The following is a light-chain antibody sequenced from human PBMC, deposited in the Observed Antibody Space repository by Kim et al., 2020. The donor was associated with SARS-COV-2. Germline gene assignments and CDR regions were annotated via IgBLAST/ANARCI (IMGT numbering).Light chain of an antibody. CDR1: QDISSS. J-gene: IGKJ2*02. V-gene: IGKV1-27*01. Sequence: IQMTQSQSSLSASVGDRVTITCRASQDISSSLAWYQQNPGKVPKLLIYAASALQSGVPSRFSGSGSGTDFTLTISSLQPEDVATYYCQKYDSAPCTFGQGTKLYIK. CDR3: QKYDSAPCT. CDR2: AAS.